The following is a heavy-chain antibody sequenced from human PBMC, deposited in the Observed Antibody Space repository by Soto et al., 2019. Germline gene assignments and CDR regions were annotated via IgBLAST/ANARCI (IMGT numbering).Heavy chain of an antibody. CDR2: ISYDGSNK. V-gene: IGHV3-30*03. J-gene: IGHJ3*02. CDR3: ARTAWADAFDI. Sequence: QVQLVESGGGVVQPGRSLRLFCAASGFTFSSYGMHWVRQAPGKGLEWVAVISYDGSNKYYADSVKGRFTISRDNSKNTLYLQMNSLRAEDTAVYYCARTAWADAFDIWGQGTMVTVSS. CDR1: GFTFSSYG.